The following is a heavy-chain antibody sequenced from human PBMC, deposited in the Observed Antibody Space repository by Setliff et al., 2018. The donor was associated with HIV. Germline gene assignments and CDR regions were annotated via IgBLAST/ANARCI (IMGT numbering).Heavy chain of an antibody. CDR2: IKNRPAGGTT. J-gene: IGHJ4*02. D-gene: IGHD6-6*01. CDR1: GFTFSDVW. CDR3: SINSPLSS. Sequence: PGGSLRLSCAASGFTFSDVWVNWVRQAPGRGLEWVDRIKNRPAGGTTEYAAPVKGRFTISRDDSKNMAYLQMNSLKIEDTALYFCSINSPLSSWGQGTLVTVSS. V-gene: IGHV3-15*01.